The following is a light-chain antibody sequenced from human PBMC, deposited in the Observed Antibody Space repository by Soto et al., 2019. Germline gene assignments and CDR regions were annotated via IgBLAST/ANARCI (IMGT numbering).Light chain of an antibody. V-gene: IGKV1-27*01. CDR1: QGISHY. CDR2: AAS. J-gene: IGKJ1*01. CDR3: QKDTSAPWT. Sequence: DIQMTQSPSSLSASVGDRVTITCRASQGISHYLAWYQQKPGKVPKLLIYAASTLHSGVPSRFSGSGSGIDVTLTISSLQPEDVATYYCQKDTSAPWTFGQGNKVEIK.